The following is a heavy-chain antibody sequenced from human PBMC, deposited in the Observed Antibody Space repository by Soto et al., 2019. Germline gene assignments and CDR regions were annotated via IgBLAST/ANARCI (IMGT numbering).Heavy chain of an antibody. CDR2: ITDSSDTV. CDR1: GFSFRNYN. D-gene: IGHD3-3*01. J-gene: IGHJ4*02. Sequence: EVQLVESGGGLVQPGGSLRLSCVASGFSFRNYNMNWVRQAPGKGLEWVSYITDSSDTVHYADSVRGRFTISRDNAESSLYLQMNSLRDEDTAVYFCARDFGHGYYLDYWGRGTLVTVSS. CDR3: ARDFGHGYYLDY. V-gene: IGHV3-48*02.